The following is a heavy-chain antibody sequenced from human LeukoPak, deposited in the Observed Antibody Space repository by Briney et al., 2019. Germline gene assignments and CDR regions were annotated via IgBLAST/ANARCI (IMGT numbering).Heavy chain of an antibody. J-gene: IGHJ4*02. CDR3: AREYSSGYYPD. CDR1: SGSISSGGYY. D-gene: IGHD3-22*01. Sequence: SQTLSLTCTVSSGSISSGGYYWSWIRQHPGKGLEWIGYIYYSGSTYYNPSLKSRVTISVDTSKNQFSLKLSSVTAADTAVYYCAREYSSGYYPDWGQGTLITVSS. V-gene: IGHV4-31*03. CDR2: IYYSGST.